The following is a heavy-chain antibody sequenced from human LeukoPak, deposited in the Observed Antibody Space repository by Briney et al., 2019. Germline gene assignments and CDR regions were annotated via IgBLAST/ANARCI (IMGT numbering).Heavy chain of an antibody. V-gene: IGHV4-61*01. D-gene: IGHD6-13*01. CDR2: ICYSGRT. J-gene: IGHJ6*03. CDR1: GGSISSGSYC. CDR3: ARDRVGQQLVGRNYYYYYMDV. Sequence: PSQTLSLTCTVSGGSISSGSYCWSWIRQPPGKGLEWIGYICYSGRTNYNPSLKSRVTISVDTSKNQFSLKLRSVTAADTAVYYCARDRVGQQLVGRNYYYYYMDVWGKGTTVTISS.